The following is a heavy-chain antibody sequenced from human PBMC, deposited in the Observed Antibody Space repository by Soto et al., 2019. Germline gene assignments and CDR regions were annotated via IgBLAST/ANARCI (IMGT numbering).Heavy chain of an antibody. V-gene: IGHV3-15*01. CDR3: TTEVGDIVPYGFDP. J-gene: IGHJ5*02. CDR2: IQSKTDGGTT. CDR1: GFTFSNAW. Sequence: EVQLVESGGGLVKPGGSLRLSCAAFGFTFSNAWMSWVRQAPGKGLEWVGRIQSKTDGGTTDYAAPVKGRFTISRDDSKNTLYLQMNSLKTEDTAVYYCTTEVGDIVPYGFDPWGQGTLVTVSS. D-gene: IGHD2-15*01.